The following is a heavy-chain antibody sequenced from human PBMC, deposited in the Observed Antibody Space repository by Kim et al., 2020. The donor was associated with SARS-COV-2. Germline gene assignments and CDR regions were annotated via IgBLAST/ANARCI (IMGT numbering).Heavy chain of an antibody. CDR2: ISGSGGST. CDR1: GFTFSSYA. CDR3: AKAQSSYYYDKPPFDY. J-gene: IGHJ4*02. V-gene: IGHV3-23*01. Sequence: GGSLRLSCAASGFTFSSYAMSWVRQAPGKGLEWVSAISGSGGSTYYADSVKGRFTISRDNSKNTLYLQMNSLRAEDTAVYYCAKAQSSYYYDKPPFDYWGQGTLVTVSS. D-gene: IGHD3-22*01.